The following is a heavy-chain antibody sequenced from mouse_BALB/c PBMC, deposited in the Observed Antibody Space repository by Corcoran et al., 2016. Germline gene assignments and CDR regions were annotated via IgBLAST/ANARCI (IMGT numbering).Heavy chain of an antibody. CDR3: ARDGNSPFDY. Sequence: QIQLVQSGPELKKPGETVRISCKASGYTFTTAGMQWVQKMPGKGLKWIGWINTHSGVPKYAEDFKGRFAFSLETSASTAYLRISNLKNEDTATYFCARDGNSPFDYGGQGTTLTVSS. J-gene: IGHJ2*01. D-gene: IGHD2-1*01. CDR1: GYTFTTAG. CDR2: INTHSGVP. V-gene: IGHV9-4*02.